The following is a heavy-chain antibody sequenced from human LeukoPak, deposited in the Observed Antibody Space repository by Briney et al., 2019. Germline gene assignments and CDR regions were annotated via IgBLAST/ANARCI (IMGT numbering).Heavy chain of an antibody. D-gene: IGHD3-10*01. CDR3: ARDRDGYYYGSGSYYVH. V-gene: IGHV3-21*01. Sequence: GSLRLSCAASGFTFSSYSMNWVRQAPGKGLEWVSSIISSSSYIYYADSVKGRFTISRDNAKNSLYLQMNSLRAEDTAVYYCARDRDGYYYGSGSYYVHWGQGTLVTVSS. CDR2: IISSSSYI. CDR1: GFTFSSYS. J-gene: IGHJ4*02.